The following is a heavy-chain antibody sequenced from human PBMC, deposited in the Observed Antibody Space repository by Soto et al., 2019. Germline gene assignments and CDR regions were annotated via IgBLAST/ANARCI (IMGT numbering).Heavy chain of an antibody. J-gene: IGHJ5*02. D-gene: IGHD3-3*01. CDR1: GGTFSSYA. CDR3: ARGPRDFWSGYYRHWFDP. Sequence: QVQLVQSGAEVQKPGSSVKVSCKASGGTFSSYAISWVRQAPGQGLEWMGGIIPIFGTANYAQKFQGRVTITADESTSTAYMELSSLRSEDTAVYYCARGPRDFWSGYYRHWFDPWGQGTLVTVSS. CDR2: IIPIFGTA. V-gene: IGHV1-69*01.